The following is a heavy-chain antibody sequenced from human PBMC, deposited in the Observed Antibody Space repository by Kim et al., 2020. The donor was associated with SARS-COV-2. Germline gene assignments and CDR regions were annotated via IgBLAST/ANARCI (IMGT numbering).Heavy chain of an antibody. CDR3: ARGDGYNLRVYGMDV. CDR2: VIYRGNS. V-gene: IGHV4-59*01. CDR1: GGSIGSYF. J-gene: IGHJ6*02. D-gene: IGHD5-12*01. Sequence: SETLSLMCTVSGGSIGSYFWSWIRQPPGKGLEWLGYVIYRGNSDYRAHIDYNPSLESRVAISVDTSKNQFSLNLTALTAADTAVYYCARGDGYNLRVYGMDVWGQGTTVTVSS.